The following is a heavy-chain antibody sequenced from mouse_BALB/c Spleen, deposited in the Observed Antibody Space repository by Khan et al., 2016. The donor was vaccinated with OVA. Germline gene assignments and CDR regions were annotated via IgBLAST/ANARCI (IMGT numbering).Heavy chain of an antibody. CDR3: ARLFNWDAMDY. CDR2: INPGSSTI. Sequence: EVKLLESGGGLVQPGGSLNLSCAASGFDFSRYWMSWARQAPGKGQEWIGEINPGSSTINYTPSLKDKFIISRDNANNTLYLQMSKVRSEDTALDYCARLFNWDAMDYWGQGTTVTVSS. D-gene: IGHD4-1*02. J-gene: IGHJ4*01. V-gene: IGHV4-2*02. CDR1: GFDFSRYW.